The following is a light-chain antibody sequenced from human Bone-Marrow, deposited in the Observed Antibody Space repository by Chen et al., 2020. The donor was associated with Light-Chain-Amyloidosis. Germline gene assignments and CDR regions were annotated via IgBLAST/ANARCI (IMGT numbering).Light chain of an antibody. V-gene: IGLV3-21*02. J-gene: IGLJ3*02. CDR1: NIGSTR. CDR2: DDS. Sequence: SYVLTKPSSVSVAPGQTATIACGGNNIGSTRVHWYQQTPGQAPLLVVYDDSDRPSGIPERLSGSNSGNTATLTSSRVEAGDEADYDCQVWDRSSDRPVFGGGTKLTVL. CDR3: QVWDRSSDRPV.